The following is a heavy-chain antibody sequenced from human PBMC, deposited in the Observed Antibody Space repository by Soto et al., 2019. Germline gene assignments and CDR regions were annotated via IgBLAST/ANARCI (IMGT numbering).Heavy chain of an antibody. CDR2: INVFNGDT. J-gene: IGHJ6*02. V-gene: IGHV1-18*01. CDR3: ARAHYGMDV. Sequence: QVQLVQSGGEVKKPGASVRVSCKPSGYTFTRYAISWVRQAPGQGLEWMGWINVFNGDTQYAQKFQGRVTLTTDTSTSTVYMEVRALRSDYTAVYYCARAHYGMDVWGQGTTVSVSS. CDR1: GYTFTRYA.